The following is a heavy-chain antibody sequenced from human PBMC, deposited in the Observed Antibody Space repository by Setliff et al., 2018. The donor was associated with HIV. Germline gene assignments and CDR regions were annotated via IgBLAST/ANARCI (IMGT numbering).Heavy chain of an antibody. V-gene: IGHV6-1*01. CDR1: GDSVSSNSAA. CDR3: ARGGDWDYKYYIDV. D-gene: IGHD2-21*02. Sequence: PSQTLSLTCSITGDSVSSNSAAWNWIRQSPLRGLEWLGRTYYRSKWHNDYAVFLKSRITINPDTAKNQFSLQLKSVTPEDTAVYFCARGGDWDYKYYIDVWDKGTTVTVSS. J-gene: IGHJ6*03. CDR2: TYYRSKWHN.